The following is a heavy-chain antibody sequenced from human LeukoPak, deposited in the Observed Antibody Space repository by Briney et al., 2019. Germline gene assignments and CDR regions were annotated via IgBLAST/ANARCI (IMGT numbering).Heavy chain of an antibody. Sequence: GESLKISCKGSGYRFTSYWIGWVRQMPGKGLEWMGIIYPGDSNTRYRPSFRGQVTISADKSISTAHLQWSSLKASDTAMYYCAREGYSYGRFDYWGQGTLVIVSS. CDR2: IYPGDSNT. CDR1: GYRFTSYW. J-gene: IGHJ4*02. D-gene: IGHD5-18*01. CDR3: AREGYSYGRFDY. V-gene: IGHV5-51*01.